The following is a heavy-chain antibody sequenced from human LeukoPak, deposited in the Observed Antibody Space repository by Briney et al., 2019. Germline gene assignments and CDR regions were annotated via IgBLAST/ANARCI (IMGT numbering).Heavy chain of an antibody. CDR2: ISGSGGST. CDR1: RFTFSNDA. J-gene: IGHJ4*02. D-gene: IGHD3-16*01. V-gene: IGHV3-23*01. Sequence: GGSLRLSCAASRFTFSNDAMSWVRRAPGKGLEWVSAISGSGGSTFYADSVKGRFTISRDNSENTLYLQMNSLRADDTAVYYCAKVGGGFNPTLYFDFWGQGTLVTVSS. CDR3: AKVGGGFNPTLYFDF.